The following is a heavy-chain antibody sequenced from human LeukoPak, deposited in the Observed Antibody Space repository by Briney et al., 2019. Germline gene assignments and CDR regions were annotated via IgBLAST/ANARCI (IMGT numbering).Heavy chain of an antibody. CDR2: IHYLGST. D-gene: IGHD1-7*01. Sequence: SETLSLICSVSGDSMSHYYWSWLRQPPGKGLEWIGYIHYLGSTKYNPSLKSRLTISVDTSKSHFSLRLTSVTAADTGIYFCARTGTTFFDYWGQGTLVTVSS. CDR3: ARTGTTFFDY. CDR1: GDSMSHYY. J-gene: IGHJ4*02. V-gene: IGHV4-59*01.